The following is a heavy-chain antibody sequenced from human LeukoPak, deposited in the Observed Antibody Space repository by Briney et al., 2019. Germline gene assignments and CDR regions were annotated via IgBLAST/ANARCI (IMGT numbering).Heavy chain of an antibody. Sequence: ASVKVSCKASGYTLTRYLIHWVRQAPGQGLEWMGIINPSGRTTSYAQKFQGRVTMTRDTSTSTVYMELSSLRSEDTAVYYSLMCERSTKFRYLVRGSLATVSS. J-gene: IGHJ4*02. CDR1: GYTLTRYL. V-gene: IGHV1-46*01. CDR3: LMCERSTKFRY. CDR2: INPSGRTT. D-gene: IGHD6-13*01.